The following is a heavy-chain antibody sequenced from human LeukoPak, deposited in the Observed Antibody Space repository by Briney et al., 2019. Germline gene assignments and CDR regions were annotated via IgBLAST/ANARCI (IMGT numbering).Heavy chain of an antibody. J-gene: IGHJ3*02. V-gene: IGHV1-18*04. CDR3: ASMVLRSRGAFDI. CDR2: ISAYSGNT. Sequence: ASVKVSCKASGYTFTSYGISWVRQAPGQGLEWMGCISAYSGNTNYAQKLQGRVTMTTDTSTSTAYMELRSVRSDDTAVYYCASMVLRSRGAFDIWGQGTMVTVSS. CDR1: GYTFTSYG. D-gene: IGHD4/OR15-4a*01.